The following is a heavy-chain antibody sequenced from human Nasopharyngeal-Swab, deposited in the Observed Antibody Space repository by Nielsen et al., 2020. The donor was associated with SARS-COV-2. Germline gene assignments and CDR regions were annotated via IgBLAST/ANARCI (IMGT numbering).Heavy chain of an antibody. CDR1: CECFIRNY. Sequence: VCCCAACECFIRNYSHWVRQAPGQGLEWMGIINPGGGSARYSQNFQGRVTMTRDTSTSTVYMELSSLRSEDTAVYYCARGGDPREVVAATDCFDPWGQGTLVTVSS. J-gene: IGHJ5*02. D-gene: IGHD2-15*01. V-gene: IGHV1-46*01. CDR3: ARGGDPREVVAATDCFDP. CDR2: INPGGGSA.